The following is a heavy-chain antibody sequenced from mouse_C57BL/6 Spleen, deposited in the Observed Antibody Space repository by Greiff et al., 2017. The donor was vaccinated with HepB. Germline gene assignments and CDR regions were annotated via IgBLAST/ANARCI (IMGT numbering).Heavy chain of an antibody. J-gene: IGHJ1*03. Sequence: QVQLQQSGAELARPGASVKLSCKASGYTFTSYGISWVKQRTGQGLEWIGEIYPRSGNTYYNEQFKGKATLTADKSSSTAYMELRSLTSEDSAVYFCARVITTVDWYFDVWGTGTTVTVSS. D-gene: IGHD1-1*01. V-gene: IGHV1-81*01. CDR2: IYPRSGNT. CDR1: GYTFTSYG. CDR3: ARVITTVDWYFDV.